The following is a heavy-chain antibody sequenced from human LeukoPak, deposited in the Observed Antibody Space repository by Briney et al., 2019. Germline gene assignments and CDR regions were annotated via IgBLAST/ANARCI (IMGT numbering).Heavy chain of an antibody. Sequence: SETLSLTCSVSGGSISSHYWSWIRQPPGKGLEWIGYIYYIGSTKYNPSLTRRVNISVDTSKHQLSLKLSSVTAADTAVYYCARGGTTVTPGLLWFDPWGQGTLVTVSS. CDR2: IYYIGST. CDR3: ARGGTTVTPGLLWFDP. CDR1: GGSISSHY. V-gene: IGHV4-59*11. J-gene: IGHJ5*02. D-gene: IGHD4-17*01.